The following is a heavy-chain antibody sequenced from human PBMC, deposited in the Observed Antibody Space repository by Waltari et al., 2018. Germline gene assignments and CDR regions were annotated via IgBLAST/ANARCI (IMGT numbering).Heavy chain of an antibody. Sequence: QVQLQQWGAGLLKPSETLSLTCAVYGGSFSGYYWSWIRQPPGKGLGWIGEINHSGSTNYNPSLKRRVTISVDTSKNQFSLKLSSVTAADTAVYYCARVGINGLRYWGQGTLVTVSS. CDR1: GGSFSGYY. J-gene: IGHJ4*02. CDR3: ARVGINGLRY. D-gene: IGHD5-12*01. CDR2: INHSGST. V-gene: IGHV4-34*01.